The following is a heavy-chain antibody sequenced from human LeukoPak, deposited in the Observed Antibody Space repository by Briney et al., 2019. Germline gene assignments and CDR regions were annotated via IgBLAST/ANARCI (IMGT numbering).Heavy chain of an antibody. V-gene: IGHV4-31*03. D-gene: IGHD3-22*01. CDR2: IYYSGST. CDR3: ARVGRAYYDSSGYPADY. Sequence: SETLSLTCTVSGGSISSGGYYWSWIRQHPGKGLEWIGYIYYSGSTYYNPSLKSRVTISVDTSKNQFSLKLSSVTAVDTAVYYCARVGRAYYDSSGYPADYWGQGTLVTVSS. J-gene: IGHJ4*02. CDR1: GGSISSGGYY.